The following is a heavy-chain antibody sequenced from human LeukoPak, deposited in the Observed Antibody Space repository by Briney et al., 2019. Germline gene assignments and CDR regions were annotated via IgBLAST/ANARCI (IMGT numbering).Heavy chain of an antibody. CDR3: AKLKLVRGVIPFDY. J-gene: IGHJ4*02. D-gene: IGHD3-10*01. V-gene: IGHV1-2*02. Sequence: ASVKVSCKASGYTITGYYMHWVRQALGQGLEWMGWINSNSGGTNYAQKFQGRVTMTRDTSISTAYMELSRLRSDDTAVYYCAKLKLVRGVIPFDYWGQGTLVTVSS. CDR1: GYTITGYY. CDR2: INSNSGGT.